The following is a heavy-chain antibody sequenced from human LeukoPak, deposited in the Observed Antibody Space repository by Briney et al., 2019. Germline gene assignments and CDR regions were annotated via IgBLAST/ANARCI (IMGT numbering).Heavy chain of an antibody. Sequence: SETLSLTCTVSGGSISSGGYYWSWIRQPAGKGLEWIGRIYTSGSTNYNPSLKSRVTISVDTSKNQFSLKLSSVTAADTAMYYCAREDIVVFNDAFDIWGQGTMVTVSS. CDR1: GGSISSGGYY. V-gene: IGHV4-61*02. CDR3: AREDIVVFNDAFDI. D-gene: IGHD2-15*01. CDR2: IYTSGST. J-gene: IGHJ3*02.